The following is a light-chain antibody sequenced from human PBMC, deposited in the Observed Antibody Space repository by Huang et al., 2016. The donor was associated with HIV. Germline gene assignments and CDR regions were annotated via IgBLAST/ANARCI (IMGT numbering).Light chain of an antibody. Sequence: AIQMTQSPSSLSASVGDRATITCRASQGIRNDLGWYQQKPGRAPKLLIYAASNLQSGVPSRFSGSGSGTRFTLTISSLQTEDFATYYCLQDYDYPRTFGQGTKVEIK. CDR1: QGIRND. V-gene: IGKV1-6*01. CDR3: LQDYDYPRT. CDR2: AAS. J-gene: IGKJ1*01.